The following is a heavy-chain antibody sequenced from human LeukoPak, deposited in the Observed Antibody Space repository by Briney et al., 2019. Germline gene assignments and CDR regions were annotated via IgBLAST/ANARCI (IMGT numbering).Heavy chain of an antibody. CDR3: AKDKMDIGSDAFDI. D-gene: IGHD1-14*01. V-gene: IGHV4-4*07. Sequence: SETLSLTCTVSGGSISSYSWSWIRQPAGKGLEWIGRIYTSGTTNDNPSLKSRVTISVDKSKNQLSLKLGSVTAADPAVYYCAKDKMDIGSDAFDIWGQGTMLTVSS. CDR1: GGSISSYS. CDR2: IYTSGTT. J-gene: IGHJ3*02.